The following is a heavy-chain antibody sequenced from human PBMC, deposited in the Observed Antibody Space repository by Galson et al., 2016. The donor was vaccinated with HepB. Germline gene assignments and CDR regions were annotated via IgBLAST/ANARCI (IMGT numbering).Heavy chain of an antibody. Sequence: QSGAEVKKPGESLKISCKASGYIFSSYWIGWVRHMPGKGLEWMGMIYPGDSDTRYSESFQGQVTISADKSTHPADLQWSSLKASDTAMYYCARHTYSTLSYFDSWGQGTLVTVSS. D-gene: IGHD2-21*01. CDR2: IYPGDSDT. CDR3: ARHTYSTLSYFDS. J-gene: IGHJ4*02. V-gene: IGHV5-51*01. CDR1: GYIFSSYW.